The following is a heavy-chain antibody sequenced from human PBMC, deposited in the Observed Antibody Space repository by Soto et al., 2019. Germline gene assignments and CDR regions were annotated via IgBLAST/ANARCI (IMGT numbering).Heavy chain of an antibody. CDR2: IWYDGSNK. Sequence: QVQLVESGGGVVQPGRSLRLSCAASGFTFSSYGMHWVRQAPGKGLEWVAVIWYDGSNKYYADSVKGRFTISRDNSQNTLYLQMNSLRAEDTAVYYCASVIAVAGHYFDYWGQGTLVTVSS. V-gene: IGHV3-33*01. J-gene: IGHJ4*02. CDR3: ASVIAVAGHYFDY. D-gene: IGHD6-19*01. CDR1: GFTFSSYG.